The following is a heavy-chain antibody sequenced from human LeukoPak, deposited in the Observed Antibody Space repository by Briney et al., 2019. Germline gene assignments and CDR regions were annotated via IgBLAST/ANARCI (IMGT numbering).Heavy chain of an antibody. D-gene: IGHD3/OR15-3a*01. CDR3: ARHDLPLTFDY. CDR2: IYYSGST. CDR1: GGSISRFY. V-gene: IGHV4-59*08. Sequence: SETLSLTCTVSGGSISRFYWSWIRQPPAKGLEWIGYIYYSGSTKYNTSLKSRVTISVDTSKNQFSLKLSSVTAADTAVYYCARHDLPLTFDYWGQGSLVTVSS. J-gene: IGHJ4*02.